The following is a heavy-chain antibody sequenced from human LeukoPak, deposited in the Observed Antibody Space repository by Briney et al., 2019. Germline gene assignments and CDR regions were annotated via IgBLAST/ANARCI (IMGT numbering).Heavy chain of an antibody. J-gene: IGHJ4*02. Sequence: QAGGSLRLSCAASGFIFDNFGMTWVRQAAGKGLEWVSRISASGHSTTYADSVKGRITISRDNSKNTLFLQVHSLGDDDTAVYYCARVDNMVRGIIAYWGQGTLVTVSS. CDR2: ISASGHST. V-gene: IGHV3-23*01. D-gene: IGHD3-10*01. CDR3: ARVDNMVRGIIAY. CDR1: GFIFDNFG.